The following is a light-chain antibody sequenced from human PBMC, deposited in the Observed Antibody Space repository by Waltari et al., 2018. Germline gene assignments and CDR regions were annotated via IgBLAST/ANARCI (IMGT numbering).Light chain of an antibody. CDR3: QQYYSTPPT. CDR1: QSVLYSSNNKNY. V-gene: IGKV4-1*01. CDR2: WAS. J-gene: IGKJ1*01. Sequence: DIVMTQSPDSLAVSLCERATINCQSSQSVLYSSNNKNYLAWYQQKPGQPPKLLIYWASTRESGVPDRFSGSGSGTDFTLTISSLQAEDVAVYYCQQYYSTPPTFGQGTKVEIK.